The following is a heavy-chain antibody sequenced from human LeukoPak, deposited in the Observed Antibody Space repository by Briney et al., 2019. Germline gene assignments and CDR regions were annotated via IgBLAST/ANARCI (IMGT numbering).Heavy chain of an antibody. V-gene: IGHV3-23*01. CDR1: GITVSNYG. D-gene: IGHD3-22*01. CDR2: ISGGGGGT. CDR3: AKRGVVIRVILVGFHKEAYYFDS. J-gene: IGHJ4*02. Sequence: GGSLRLSCAVSGITVSNYGMSWVRQAPGKGLEWVAGISGGGGGTNYADSEKGRLTISRDNSKNRLYLQMNSLRAEDTSVYFCAKRGVVIRVILVGFHKEAYYFDSWGKGALVTVSS.